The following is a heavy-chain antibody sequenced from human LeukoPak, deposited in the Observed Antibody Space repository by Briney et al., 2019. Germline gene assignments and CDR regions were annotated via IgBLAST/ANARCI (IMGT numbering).Heavy chain of an antibody. V-gene: IGHV3-73*01. CDR2: IRSEANTYAT. D-gene: IGHD3-10*01. CDR1: GFTISGSA. CDR3: TRQVGELLSGTLYYYYLDV. Sequence: GGSLRLSCAASGFTISGSAMHWVRQASGKGLEWVGHIRSEANTYATTYAASLKGRFTISRDDSKNTAYLQMNSLKTEDTAVYYCTRQVGELLSGTLYYYYLDVWGKGTTVTISS. J-gene: IGHJ6*03.